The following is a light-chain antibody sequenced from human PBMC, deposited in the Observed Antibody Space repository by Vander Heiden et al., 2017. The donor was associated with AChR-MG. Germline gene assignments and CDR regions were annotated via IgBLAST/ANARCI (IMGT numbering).Light chain of an antibody. CDR2: GAS. J-gene: IGKJ4*01. V-gene: IGKV3-20*01. CDR1: ESVPSGS. Sequence: ETVLTQSPDTLSLSVGEKAPLPCRASESVPSGSLAWYQQKPGQAPRLLFSGASSRVTDIPDRVSGSGSGTDFTLTISKLEPEDFAVYYCQQFGSLPLTFGGGTKVDIK. CDR3: QQFGSLPLT.